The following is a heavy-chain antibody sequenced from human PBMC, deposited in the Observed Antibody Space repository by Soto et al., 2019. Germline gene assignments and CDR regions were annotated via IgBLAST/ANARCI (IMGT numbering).Heavy chain of an antibody. CDR2: ITSTGSTR. CDR1: GFTSSGYE. V-gene: IGHV3-48*03. D-gene: IGHD2-8*02. Sequence: GGSLRLCCAGSGFTSSGYEVNRVRQAPGQGPEWVSDITSTGSTRYYADSVKGRFTISRDNAKNSLYLQMNSLRAEDTAVYYCARGYCTSSACHWNFDYWGQGTLVTVPS. CDR3: ARGYCTSSACHWNFDY. J-gene: IGHJ4*02.